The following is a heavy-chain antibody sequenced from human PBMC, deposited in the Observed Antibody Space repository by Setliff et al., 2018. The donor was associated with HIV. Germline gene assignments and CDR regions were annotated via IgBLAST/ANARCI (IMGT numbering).Heavy chain of an antibody. CDR2: IHTSGST. Sequence: PSETLSLTCTVSGDSISSGSYYWSWIRQPAGEGLEWIGQIHTSGSTNYNPSLKSRVTISIDTSNNQFSLQLSSVTAADTAVYYCARRTYGSGRSDPWGQGTLVTVS. V-gene: IGHV4-61*09. CDR1: GDSISSGSYY. J-gene: IGHJ5*02. CDR3: ARRTYGSGRSDP. D-gene: IGHD6-19*01.